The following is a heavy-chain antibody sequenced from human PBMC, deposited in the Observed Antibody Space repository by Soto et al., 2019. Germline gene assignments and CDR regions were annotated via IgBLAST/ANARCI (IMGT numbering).Heavy chain of an antibody. Sequence: QVQLQESGPGLVKPSQTLSLTCTVSGGSISSGGYYWNWIRQHPGKGLEWIGYIYYSGSTYYNPSLKSRVTISVDTSKNQFSLKLSSVTAADTAVYYCARDMPAYCGGDCYSGAFDIWGQGTMVTVSS. D-gene: IGHD2-21*02. CDR3: ARDMPAYCGGDCYSGAFDI. CDR2: IYYSGST. J-gene: IGHJ3*02. V-gene: IGHV4-31*03. CDR1: GGSISSGGYY.